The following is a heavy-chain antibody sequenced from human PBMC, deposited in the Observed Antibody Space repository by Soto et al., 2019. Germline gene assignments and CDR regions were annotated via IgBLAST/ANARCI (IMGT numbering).Heavy chain of an antibody. J-gene: IGHJ4*02. CDR1: GFTFSSYG. CDR3: ARDSQALGQWLYFDY. V-gene: IGHV3-33*01. CDR2: IWYDGSNK. D-gene: IGHD6-19*01. Sequence: QVQLVESGGGVVQPGRSLRLSCAASGFTFSSYGMHWVRQAPGKGLEWVAVIWYDGSNKYYADSVKGRFTISRDNSKNTRYLQMNSLRAEDTAVYYCARDSQALGQWLYFDYWGQGTLVTVSS.